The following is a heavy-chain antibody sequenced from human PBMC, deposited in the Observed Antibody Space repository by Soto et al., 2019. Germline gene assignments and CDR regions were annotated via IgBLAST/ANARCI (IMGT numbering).Heavy chain of an antibody. V-gene: IGHV4-34*01. Sequence: SETLSLTCAVYGGSFSGYYWSWIRQPPGKGLEWIGEINHSGSTNYNPSLKSRVTISVDTSKNQFSLKLSSVTAADTAVYYCAREPRGTVSQSEYSGYDRRYFDYWGQXSLVTVSS. D-gene: IGHD5-12*01. CDR1: GGSFSGYY. CDR2: INHSGST. J-gene: IGHJ4*02. CDR3: AREPRGTVSQSEYSGYDRRYFDY.